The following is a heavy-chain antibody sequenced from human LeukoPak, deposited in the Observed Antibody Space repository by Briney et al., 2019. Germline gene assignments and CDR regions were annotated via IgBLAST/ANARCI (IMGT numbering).Heavy chain of an antibody. D-gene: IGHD3-10*01. CDR2: ISYDGSNK. Sequence: QTGGSLRLSCAASGFTFSSYAMHWVRQAPGKGLEWVAVISYDGSNKYYADSVKGRFTISRDNSKNTLYLQMNGLRAEDTAVYYCARDLSGSGSYYNWFDPWGQGTLVTVSS. CDR1: GFTFSSYA. V-gene: IGHV3-30*04. CDR3: ARDLSGSGSYYNWFDP. J-gene: IGHJ5*02.